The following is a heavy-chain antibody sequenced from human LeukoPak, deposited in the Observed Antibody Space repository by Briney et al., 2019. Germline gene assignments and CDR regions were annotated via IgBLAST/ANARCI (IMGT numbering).Heavy chain of an antibody. CDR2: ISSSGSTI. V-gene: IGHV3-11*01. CDR3: ARAGSYYYDSSGYVYY. J-gene: IGHJ4*02. CDR1: GFTFSDYY. D-gene: IGHD3-22*01. Sequence: GGSLRLSCAASGFTFSDYYMSWNRQAPGKGLEWVSYISSSGSTIYYADSVKGRFTISRDNAKNSLYLQMNSLRAEDTAVYYCARAGSYYYDSSGYVYYWGQGTLVTVSS.